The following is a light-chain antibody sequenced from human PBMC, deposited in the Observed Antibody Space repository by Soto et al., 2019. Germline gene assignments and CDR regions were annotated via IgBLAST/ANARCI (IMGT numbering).Light chain of an antibody. CDR3: MQALQTPIT. Sequence: EIVMTQNPLSLPVTPGEPASISCRSSQSLLHSNGYNYLDWYLQKPGQSPQLLIYLGSNRASGVPDRFSGSGSGTDFTLKISRVEAEDVGVYYCMQALQTPITFGQGTRLEIK. CDR2: LGS. CDR1: QSLLHSNGYNY. J-gene: IGKJ5*01. V-gene: IGKV2-28*01.